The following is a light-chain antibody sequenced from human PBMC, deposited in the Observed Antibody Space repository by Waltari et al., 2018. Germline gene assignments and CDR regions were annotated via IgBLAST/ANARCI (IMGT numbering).Light chain of an antibody. V-gene: IGKV1-39*01. CDR3: QQSYNAPYT. Sequence: DIQMTQSPSSLPASVGDRVTITCRSSQSISDYLNWYQHKPGEAHKLLVYVASNLQRGVPSRFSGSGSETDFTLTISSLQLEYFATYYCQQSYNAPYTFGQGTNVEIK. CDR1: QSISDY. CDR2: VAS. J-gene: IGKJ2*01.